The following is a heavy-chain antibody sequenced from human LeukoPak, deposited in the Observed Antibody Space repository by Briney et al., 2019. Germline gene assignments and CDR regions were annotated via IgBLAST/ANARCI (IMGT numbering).Heavy chain of an antibody. CDR2: IVVGSGNT. D-gene: IGHD3-10*01. CDR3: AAEGTYYYGSGNYKNWFDP. V-gene: IGHV1-58*01. J-gene: IGHJ5*02. CDR1: GFTFTSSA. Sequence: SVKVSCMASGFTFTSSAVQWVRQARGQRLEWIGWIVVGSGNTNYAQKFQERVTITRDMSTNIAYMELSSLRSEDTAVYYCAAEGTYYYGSGNYKNWFDPWGQGTLVTVSS.